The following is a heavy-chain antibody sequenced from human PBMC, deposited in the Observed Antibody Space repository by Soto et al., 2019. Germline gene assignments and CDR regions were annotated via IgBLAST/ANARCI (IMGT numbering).Heavy chain of an antibody. D-gene: IGHD3-22*01. CDR1: GGLFSSYA. CDR2: IIPVFDTV. V-gene: IGHV1-69*01. CDR3: ARGGSGYVWFNEF. Sequence: QEQLVQSGAEVKQSGSSVKVSCKDTGGLFSSYAVSWVRQAPGQGLEWMGGIIPVFDTVYYAQKFQGRVTITADESRNTGCMEVSSLRSEDTAMYYCARGGSGYVWFNEFWGQGTLVTVSS. J-gene: IGHJ4*02.